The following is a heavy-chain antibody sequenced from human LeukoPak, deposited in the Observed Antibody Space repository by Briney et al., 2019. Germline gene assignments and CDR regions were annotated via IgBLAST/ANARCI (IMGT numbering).Heavy chain of an antibody. V-gene: IGHV4-30-2*05. Sequence: SEPLSLTCAVSGGSISSGGYSWRWIPQPPGKGREWYVNRYYSERTYYNPSRKSHVTISQDTYKNQFSQKQSYVSAADTAVYYWARWVEMATISPLVSESEFDYWGQGTLVTVSS. CDR2: RYYSERT. J-gene: IGHJ4*02. D-gene: IGHD5-24*01. CDR1: GGSISSGGYS. CDR3: ARWVEMATISPLVSESEFDY.